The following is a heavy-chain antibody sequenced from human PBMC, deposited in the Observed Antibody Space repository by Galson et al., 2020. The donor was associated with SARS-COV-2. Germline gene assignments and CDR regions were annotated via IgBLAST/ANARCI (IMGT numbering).Heavy chain of an antibody. D-gene: IGHD3-10*01. CDR2: MNPNTGNT. Sequence: ASVKVSCKASGYTFTSYDINWVRQATGQGLEWMGWMNPNTGNTGYAEKFQDRVTMTRNTSITTAYMELSSLRSEDTAVYYCARGRRYYGSGSYSRIAYYGMDVWGQGTTVTVSS. J-gene: IGHJ6*02. CDR3: ARGRRYYGSGSYSRIAYYGMDV. CDR1: GYTFTSYD. V-gene: IGHV1-8*01.